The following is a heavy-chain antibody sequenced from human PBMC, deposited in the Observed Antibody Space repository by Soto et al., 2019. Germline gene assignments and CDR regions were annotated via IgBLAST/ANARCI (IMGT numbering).Heavy chain of an antibody. CDR1: GYTFTSYD. CDR3: ASDQANYGMDL. V-gene: IGHV1-8*01. Sequence: QVQLVQSGSEVKNPGASVKVSCNASGYTFTSYDINWVRQATGQGLEWMGWMNPNSRNTDYAQKFLGRVTMTSNTSISTAYMELSSLISEHTAVYYCASDQANYGMDLWCQWTTVTVSS. CDR2: MNPNSRNT. J-gene: IGHJ6*02.